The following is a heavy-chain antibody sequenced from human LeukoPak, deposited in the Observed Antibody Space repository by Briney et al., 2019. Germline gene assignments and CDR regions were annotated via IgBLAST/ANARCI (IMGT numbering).Heavy chain of an antibody. J-gene: IGHJ6*02. V-gene: IGHV3-23*01. Sequence: GGSLRLSCTTSGFTFGGYAMSWVRQAPGKGLEWVSSISAGSEDSYYADSVKGRFTISRDNSKSTLYLQMNSLRADDTAVYYCARTIAQYSNTWLYYYYGLDVWGQGTTVTVSS. CDR2: ISAGSEDS. CDR3: ARTIAQYSNTWLYYYYGLDV. D-gene: IGHD1-7*01. CDR1: GFTFGGYA.